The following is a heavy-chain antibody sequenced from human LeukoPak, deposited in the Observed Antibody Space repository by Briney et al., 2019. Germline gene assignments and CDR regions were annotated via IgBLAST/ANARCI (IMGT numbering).Heavy chain of an antibody. CDR2: INHSKST. CDR3: ARGEGGDGYNSNYFDY. Sequence: SETLSLTCAVYGGSFSGYCWSWIRQPPGKGLEWIGEINHSKSTNYNPSLKSRVTISVDTSKNQISLKLSSVTAADTAVYYCARGEGGDGYNSNYFDYWGQGTLVTVSS. V-gene: IGHV4-34*01. D-gene: IGHD5-24*01. J-gene: IGHJ4*02. CDR1: GGSFSGYC.